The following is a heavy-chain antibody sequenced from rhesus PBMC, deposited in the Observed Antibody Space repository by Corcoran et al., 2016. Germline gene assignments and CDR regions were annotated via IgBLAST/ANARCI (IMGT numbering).Heavy chain of an antibody. J-gene: IGHJ4*01. V-gene: IGHV3S4*01. CDR2: ISSASSYI. D-gene: IGHD3-16*01. Sequence: EVQLVESGGGLVQPGGSLRLSCAASGFTFRDYYMCWVRRAPGKGLEWVSSISSASSYIYYADAWKGRFTISRDNAKNSLSLQMNSLKTEDTAVYYCTRFYSGSYYFDYWGQGVLVTVSS. CDR1: GFTFRDYY. CDR3: TRFYSGSYYFDY.